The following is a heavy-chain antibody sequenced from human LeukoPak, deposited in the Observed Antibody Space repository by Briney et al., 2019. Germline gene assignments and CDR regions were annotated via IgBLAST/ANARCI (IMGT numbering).Heavy chain of an antibody. V-gene: IGHV1-69*02. J-gene: IGHJ3*02. D-gene: IGHD3-10*01. CDR3: ASAPGSGSYYGDDAFDI. CDR1: GGTFSSYT. Sequence: SVKVSCKASGGTFSSYTISWVRQAPGQGLEWMGRIIPILGIANYAQKFQGRVTITADKSTSTAYMGLSSLRSEDTAVYYCASAPGSGSYYGDDAFDIWGQGTMVTVSS. CDR2: IIPILGIA.